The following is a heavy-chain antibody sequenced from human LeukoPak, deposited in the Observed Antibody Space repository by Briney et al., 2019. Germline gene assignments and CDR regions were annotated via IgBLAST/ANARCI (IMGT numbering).Heavy chain of an antibody. CDR1: GFNFANHA. V-gene: IGHV3-23*01. J-gene: IGHJ4*02. Sequence: GGSLRLSCAASGFNFANHAMSWVRQTAGKGLEWVSAISGGGDITYYADSVKGRFTISRDNSKDTLFLQMHSLRPGDTAVYYCAKAQGYDFWSGYSLVDYWGQGTLVTVSS. CDR3: AKAQGYDFWSGYSLVDY. D-gene: IGHD3-3*01. CDR2: ISGGGDIT.